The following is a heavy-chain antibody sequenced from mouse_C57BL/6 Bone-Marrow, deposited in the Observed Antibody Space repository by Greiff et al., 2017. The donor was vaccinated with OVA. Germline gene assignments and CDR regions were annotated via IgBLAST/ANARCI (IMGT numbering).Heavy chain of an antibody. D-gene: IGHD3-2*02. CDR2: ISSGGSYT. J-gene: IGHJ3*01. Sequence: VQLKESGGDLVKPGGSLKLSCAASGFTFSSYGMSWVRQTPDKRLEWVATISSGGSYTYYPDSVKGRFTISRDNAKNPLYLQMSSLKSEDTARYYCARRSSSGYAYWGQGTLVTVSA. CDR1: GFTFSSYG. CDR3: ARRSSSGYAY. V-gene: IGHV5-6*01.